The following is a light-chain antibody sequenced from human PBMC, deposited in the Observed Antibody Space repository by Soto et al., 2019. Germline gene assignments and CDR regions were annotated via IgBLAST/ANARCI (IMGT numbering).Light chain of an antibody. CDR2: GAS. J-gene: IGKJ4*01. V-gene: IGKV1-6*01. CDR1: QGIRND. CDR3: LQDYDYPLT. Sequence: AIQMTQSPSSLSVSVGDRVTITCRASQGIRNDLGWYQQKPGKPPKLLIYGASSLQSGVPSRFSGSGSGTDFTLTISSLQPEDFATYYCLQDYDYPLTFGGGTKVEIK.